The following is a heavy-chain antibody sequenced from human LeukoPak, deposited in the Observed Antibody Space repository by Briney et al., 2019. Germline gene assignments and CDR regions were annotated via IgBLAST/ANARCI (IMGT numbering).Heavy chain of an antibody. J-gene: IGHJ4*02. Sequence: PGGSLRLSCAASGFSFSTHGIHWVRQAPGMGLEYVSAISSNGATKYYADSVKGRFTISRDNYKNTVYLQMDSLRAEVMAVYYCARSYCTVNSCYQSFGYWGPGTLVSVSS. CDR2: ISSNGATK. D-gene: IGHD2-8*02. CDR1: GFSFSTHG. CDR3: ARSYCTVNSCYQSFGY. V-gene: IGHV3-64*02.